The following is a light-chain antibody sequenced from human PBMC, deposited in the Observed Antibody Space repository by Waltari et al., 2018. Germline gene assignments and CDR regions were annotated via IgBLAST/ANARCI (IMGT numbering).Light chain of an antibody. Sequence: EILATHSPATLPLSPGERATLSWRASEYVDTNIAWYQQKPGQPPTLLISGASTRATDIPPRFSGSGSGTEFTLSISSLQSEDFAVYYCHQYKSWPPWTFGQGTKVEIK. J-gene: IGKJ1*01. V-gene: IGKV3-15*01. CDR1: EYVDTN. CDR3: HQYKSWPPWT. CDR2: GAS.